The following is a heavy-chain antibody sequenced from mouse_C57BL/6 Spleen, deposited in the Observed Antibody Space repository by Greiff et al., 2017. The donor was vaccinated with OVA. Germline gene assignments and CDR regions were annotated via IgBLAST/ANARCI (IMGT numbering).Heavy chain of an antibody. V-gene: IGHV1-55*01. J-gene: IGHJ4*01. CDR1: GYTFTSYW. CDR3: ARSPSYYSNYEGAMDY. Sequence: VQLQQPGAELVQPGASVKMSCKASGYTFTSYWITWVKQRPGQGLEWIGDIYPGSGSTNYHEKFKSKATLTVDTSSSTAYMQLSSLTSEDSADYYCARSPSYYSNYEGAMDYWGQGTSVTVSS. D-gene: IGHD2-5*01. CDR2: IYPGSGST.